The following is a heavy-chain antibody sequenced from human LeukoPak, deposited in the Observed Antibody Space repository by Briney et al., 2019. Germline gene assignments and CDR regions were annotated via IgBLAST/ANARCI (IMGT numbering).Heavy chain of an antibody. Sequence: SETLSLTCAVYGESFSGYYWTWICQPPGKGLEWIGEINHSGSTNYNPSLKSRVTLSVDTSKNQFSLKLTSVTAADTAAYYCARAQKLVGIDYWGQGTLVTVSS. D-gene: IGHD1-26*01. CDR3: ARAQKLVGIDY. V-gene: IGHV4-34*01. J-gene: IGHJ4*02. CDR2: INHSGST. CDR1: GESFSGYY.